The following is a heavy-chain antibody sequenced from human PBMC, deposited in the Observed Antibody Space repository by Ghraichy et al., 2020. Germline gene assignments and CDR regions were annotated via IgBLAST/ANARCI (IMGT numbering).Heavy chain of an antibody. D-gene: IGHD3-9*01. Sequence: SCAASGFTFSSYGMHWVRQAPGKGLEWVAVIWYDGSNKYYADSVKGRFTISRDNSKNTLYLQMNSLRAEDTAVYYCARELTRRYYYGMDVWGQGTTVTVSS. CDR2: IWYDGSNK. CDR3: ARELTRRYYYGMDV. J-gene: IGHJ6*02. V-gene: IGHV3-33*01. CDR1: GFTFSSYG.